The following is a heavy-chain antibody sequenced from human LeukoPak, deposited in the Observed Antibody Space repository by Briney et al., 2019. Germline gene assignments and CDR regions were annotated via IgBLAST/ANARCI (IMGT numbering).Heavy chain of an antibody. J-gene: IGHJ4*02. D-gene: IGHD3-22*01. V-gene: IGHV3-30*03. Sequence: GGSLRLSCAASGLTFSSYGMHWVRQAPGKGLEWVAVISYDGSNKYYADSVKGRLAISRDNSKNTLYLQMNSLRAEDTAVYYCARGATYYYDSSDYWGQGTLVTVSS. CDR3: ARGATYYYDSSDY. CDR2: ISYDGSNK. CDR1: GLTFSSYG.